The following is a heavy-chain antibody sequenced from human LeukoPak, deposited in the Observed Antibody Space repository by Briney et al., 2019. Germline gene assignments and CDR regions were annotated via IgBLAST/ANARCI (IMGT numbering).Heavy chain of an antibody. J-gene: IGHJ2*01. V-gene: IGHV4-30-4*08. D-gene: IGHD2-2*01. CDR3: ARTLPGYCSSTSCSYWYFDL. CDR2: IYYSGST. Sequence: PSETLSLTCTVSGYSISSDYYWSRIRQPPGKGLEWIGYIYYSGSTYYNPSLKSRVTISVDTSKNQFSLKLSSVTAADTAVYYCARTLPGYCSSTSCSYWYFDLWGRGTLVTVSS. CDR1: GYSISSDYY.